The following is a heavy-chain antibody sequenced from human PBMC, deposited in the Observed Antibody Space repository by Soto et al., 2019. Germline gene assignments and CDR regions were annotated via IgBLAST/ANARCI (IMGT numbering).Heavy chain of an antibody. J-gene: IGHJ4*02. CDR1: GFTFSGSA. Sequence: EVQLVESGGGLVQPGASLKLSCAVSGFTFSGSAMHWVRQASGKGLEWVGRIRSKANNYATAYAASVKGRFTISRDDSKNTAYLQMNSLKSEDTAVYYCTRGYGHYVRDYWGQGTLVTVSS. D-gene: IGHD4-17*01. V-gene: IGHV3-73*01. CDR2: IRSKANNYAT. CDR3: TRGYGHYVRDY.